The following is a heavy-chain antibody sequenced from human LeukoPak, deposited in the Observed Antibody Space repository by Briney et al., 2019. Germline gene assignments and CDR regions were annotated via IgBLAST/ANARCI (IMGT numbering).Heavy chain of an antibody. D-gene: IGHD4-23*01. Sequence: ASVTVSCKASGCTFTSYYINWVRQATGQGLEWLGWMNTRSGNTGYVQNFQDRVTITRDTSISTDYIELSSLRSEDTAVYYCARSNYGGKRGFDPGGQGTLVTVSS. V-gene: IGHV1-8*01. CDR3: ARSNYGGKRGFDP. CDR1: GCTFTSYY. J-gene: IGHJ5*02. CDR2: MNTRSGNT.